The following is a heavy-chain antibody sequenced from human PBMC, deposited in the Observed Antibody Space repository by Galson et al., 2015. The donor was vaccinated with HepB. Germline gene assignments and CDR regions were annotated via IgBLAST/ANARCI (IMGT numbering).Heavy chain of an antibody. V-gene: IGHV2-70*04. D-gene: IGHD4-17*01. CDR2: IDWDDDK. CDR1: GFSLSTSGMR. CDR3: ARTTTVTTDVRTYYFDY. J-gene: IGHJ4*02. Sequence: PALVKPTQTLTLTCTFSGFSLSTSGMRVSWIRQPPGKALEWLARIDWDDDKFYSTSLKTRLTISKDTSKNQVVLTMTNMDPVDTATYYCARTTTVTTDVRTYYFDYWGQGTLVTVSS.